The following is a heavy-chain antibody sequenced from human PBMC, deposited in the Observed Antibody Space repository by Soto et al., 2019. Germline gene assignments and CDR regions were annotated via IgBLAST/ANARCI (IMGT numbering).Heavy chain of an antibody. CDR1: GFAFDQYA. CDR3: AKAPGGSVLYNAECFLY. D-gene: IGHD1-1*01. J-gene: IGHJ1*01. CDR2: LSWNSGNI. Sequence: GGSLRLSCAASGFAFDQYAMHWVRQAPGKGLEWVSVLSWNSGNIGYADSVKGRFTISRDNAKNSLYLQMNSLRAEDTALYYCAKAPGGSVLYNAECFLYWGKGTMVAFAS. V-gene: IGHV3-9*01.